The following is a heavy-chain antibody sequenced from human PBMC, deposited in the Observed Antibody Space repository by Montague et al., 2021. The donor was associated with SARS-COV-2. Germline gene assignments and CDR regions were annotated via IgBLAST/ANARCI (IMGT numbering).Heavy chain of an antibody. CDR2: IYWDDDK. J-gene: IGHJ5*02. Sequence: PALGKPTQTLTLTCTFSGFSLSTSAVGVGWIRQPPGKALQWLALIYWDDDKRYSPSLKTRLTVTKDTSKNQVVPTMTNMDPVDTATYYCAHLHTGFWSAYYSTWGQGTLVTVSS. V-gene: IGHV2-5*02. CDR1: GFSLSTSAVG. CDR3: AHLHTGFWSAYYST. D-gene: IGHD3-3*01.